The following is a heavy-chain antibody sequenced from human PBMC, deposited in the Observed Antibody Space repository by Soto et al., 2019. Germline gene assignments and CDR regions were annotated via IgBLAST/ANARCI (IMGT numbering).Heavy chain of an antibody. Sequence: SSVKVSCKASGYTFPSYGISRVRQDPGQGLDWRRWSTAYNGNTNDAQMLQGRASMTTATSTITAYMELRSLKSDDTAVYYCARDCDWFDHWGQGTLVTVSS. CDR3: ARDCDWFDH. CDR2: STAYNGNT. D-gene: IGHD2-21*01. CDR1: GYTFPSYG. V-gene: IGHV1-18*01. J-gene: IGHJ5*02.